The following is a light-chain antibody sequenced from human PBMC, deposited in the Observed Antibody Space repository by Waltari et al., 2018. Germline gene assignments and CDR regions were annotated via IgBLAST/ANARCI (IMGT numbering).Light chain of an antibody. CDR3: FTVDDNSLRL. J-gene: IGLJ2*01. CDR1: VLGKEF. CDR2: RDS. Sequence: SYELTQPSSVSVSPGQTARTTCSGDVLGKEFIRWFQQKPGQAPVLLIFRDSERPSGIPERFSGSSSGTTVTLTISGAQVEDEADYYCFTVDDNSLRLFGGGTKLTVL. V-gene: IGLV3-27*01.